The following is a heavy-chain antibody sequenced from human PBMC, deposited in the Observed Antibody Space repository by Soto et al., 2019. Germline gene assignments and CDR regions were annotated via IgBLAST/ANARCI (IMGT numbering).Heavy chain of an antibody. J-gene: IGHJ4*02. CDR2: VNPSGGHT. CDR3: ARGGHVVVVTAALDY. CDR1: GDTFTDYY. Sequence: QVQLMQSGAEVKKPGASVKVSCKASGDTFTDYYIHWVRQAPGQGLEWMGTVNPSGGHTTYAQHFRCRVTMTRETSTSTLYLELTSLTSDDTAVYYCARGGHVVVVTAALDYWGQGTLVTVSS. V-gene: IGHV1-46*01. D-gene: IGHD2-21*02.